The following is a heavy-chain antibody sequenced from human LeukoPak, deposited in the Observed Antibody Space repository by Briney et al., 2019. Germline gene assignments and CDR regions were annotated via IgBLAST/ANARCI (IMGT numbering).Heavy chain of an antibody. D-gene: IGHD5-12*01. CDR2: IYYSGST. CDR3: ARDRSGYDNIFDY. CDR1: GGSISSSSYY. V-gene: IGHV4-39*07. Sequence: SETLSLTCTVSGGSISSSSYYWGWIRQPPGKGLEWIGSIYYSGSTYYNPSLKSRVTISVDTSKNQFSLKLSSVTAADTAVYYCARDRSGYDNIFDYWGQGILVTVSS. J-gene: IGHJ4*01.